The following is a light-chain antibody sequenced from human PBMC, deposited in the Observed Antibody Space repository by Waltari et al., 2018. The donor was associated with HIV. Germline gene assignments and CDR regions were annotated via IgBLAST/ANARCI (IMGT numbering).Light chain of an antibody. J-gene: IGLJ3*02. CDR2: DVR. V-gene: IGLV2-11*01. CDR1: SSDVGSYNF. Sequence: QSSLTQPRSVSGSPGQSVTIPCSGTSSDVGSYNFVSWYQQPPGKAPKVMIYDVRKRPSGVPDRFSGSKSGKTASLTISGLQAEDEADYYCCSYAGMYTWVFGGGTKLTVL. CDR3: CSYAGMYTWV.